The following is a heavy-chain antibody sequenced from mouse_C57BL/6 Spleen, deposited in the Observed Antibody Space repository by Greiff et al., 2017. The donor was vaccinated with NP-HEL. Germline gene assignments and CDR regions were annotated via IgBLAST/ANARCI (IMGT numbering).Heavy chain of an antibody. CDR2: ISYDGSN. J-gene: IGHJ4*01. CDR1: GYSITSGYY. CDR3: ARDGRREAMDY. V-gene: IGHV3-6*01. Sequence: EVQLVESGPGLVKPSQSLSLTCTVTGYSITSGYYWNWIRQRPGNKLEWVGYISYDGSNNYNPSLKNRISITRDTSKNQFFLKLNSVTTEDTAAYYCARDGRREAMDYWGQGTSVTVSS.